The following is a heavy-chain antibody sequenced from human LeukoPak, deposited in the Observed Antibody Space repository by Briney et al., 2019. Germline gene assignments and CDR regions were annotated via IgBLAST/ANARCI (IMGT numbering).Heavy chain of an antibody. CDR3: ARGNTSNYYDSSGYSIDY. Sequence: GEPLKISCKGSGYSFTSYWIGWVRQMPGKGLEWMGIIYPGDSDTRYSPSFQGQVTISADESISTAYLQWSSLKASDTAMYYCARGNTSNYYDSSGYSIDYWGQGTLVTVSS. J-gene: IGHJ4*02. V-gene: IGHV5-51*01. CDR1: GYSFTSYW. D-gene: IGHD3-22*01. CDR2: IYPGDSDT.